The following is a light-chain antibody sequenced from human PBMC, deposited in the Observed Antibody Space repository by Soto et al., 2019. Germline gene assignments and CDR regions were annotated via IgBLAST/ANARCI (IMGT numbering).Light chain of an antibody. CDR2: GAS. J-gene: IGKJ1*01. Sequence: EIVMTQSPATLSVSPGERATLSCWASQSVSSNLAWYQQKPGQAPRLLTYGASTRATGIPARFSGSGSGTEFTLTISSLQSEDFAVYYCQQYNNWPPTFGQGTKVDIK. CDR3: QQYNNWPPT. V-gene: IGKV3-15*01. CDR1: QSVSSN.